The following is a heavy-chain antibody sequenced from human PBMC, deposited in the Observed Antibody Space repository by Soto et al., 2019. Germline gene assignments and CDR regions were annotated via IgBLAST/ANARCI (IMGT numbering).Heavy chain of an antibody. J-gene: IGHJ4*02. Sequence: ASVKVSCKASGYSFISHYIHWVRQAPGQGLEWMGFINPSGGSATLAQKFQGRVTMTRDTSTTTVYMELSSLRSEDAAVYYCARDYLSSKLSLSYFDFWGQGTLVTAPQ. CDR2: INPSGGSA. CDR3: ARDYLSSKLSLSYFDF. CDR1: GYSFISHY. D-gene: IGHD2-2*01. V-gene: IGHV1-46*01.